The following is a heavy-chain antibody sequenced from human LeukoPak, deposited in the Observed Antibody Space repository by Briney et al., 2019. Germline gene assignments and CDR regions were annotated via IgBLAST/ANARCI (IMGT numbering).Heavy chain of an antibody. D-gene: IGHD3-22*01. CDR1: GGSISSSSYY. CDR3: ARVVIVVANFDY. J-gene: IGHJ4*02. Sequence: PSETLSLTCTVSGGSISSSSYYWGWIRQPPGKGLEWIGSIYYSGSTYYNPSLKSRVTISVDTSKNQFSLKLSSVTAADTAVYYCARVVIVVANFDYWGQGTLVTVSS. V-gene: IGHV4-39*01. CDR2: IYYSGST.